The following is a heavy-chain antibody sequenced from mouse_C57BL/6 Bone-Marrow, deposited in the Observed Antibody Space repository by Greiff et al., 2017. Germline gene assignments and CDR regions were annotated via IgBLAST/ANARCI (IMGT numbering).Heavy chain of an antibody. Sequence: QVQLKQPGAELVKPGASVKLSCKASGYTFTSYWMHWVKQRPGQGLEWIGMIHPNSGSTNYNEKFKSKATLTVDKTSSTAYMQLSSLTSEDSAFYYGAMYYYGSSSAWFAYWGQGTLVTVSA. V-gene: IGHV1-64*01. D-gene: IGHD1-1*01. CDR1: GYTFTSYW. J-gene: IGHJ3*01. CDR2: IHPNSGST. CDR3: AMYYYGSSSAWFAY.